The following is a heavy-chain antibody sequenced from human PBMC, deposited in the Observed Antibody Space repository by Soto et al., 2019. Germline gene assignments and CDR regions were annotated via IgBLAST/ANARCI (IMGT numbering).Heavy chain of an antibody. CDR1: GFTFSSYA. CDR3: ARDVRYFDL. Sequence: QVQLVESGGGVVQPGRSLRLSCAASGFTFSSYAMHWVRQAPGKGLEWVAVISYDGSNKYYADSVKGRFTISRDNSKNTLYLQMNSLRAEDTAVYYCARDVRYFDLWGLGTLVTVSS. J-gene: IGHJ2*01. CDR2: ISYDGSNK. V-gene: IGHV3-30-3*01. D-gene: IGHD2-8*01.